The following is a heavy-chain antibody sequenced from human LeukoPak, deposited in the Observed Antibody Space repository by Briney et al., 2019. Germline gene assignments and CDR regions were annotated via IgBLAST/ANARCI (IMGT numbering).Heavy chain of an antibody. CDR1: GFAFSTYW. Sequence: GGSLRLSCAASGFAFSTYWMYWVRQAPGKGLVSVARLSSDGTSATYADSVRGRFTISRDNTKNTVYLQMNNLRVEDTAVYYCVRDQVRGWGTYFYYHDGADVWGQGITVSVSS. D-gene: IGHD6-19*01. CDR3: VRDQVRGWGTYFYYHDGADV. CDR2: LSSDGTSA. V-gene: IGHV3-74*03. J-gene: IGHJ6*02.